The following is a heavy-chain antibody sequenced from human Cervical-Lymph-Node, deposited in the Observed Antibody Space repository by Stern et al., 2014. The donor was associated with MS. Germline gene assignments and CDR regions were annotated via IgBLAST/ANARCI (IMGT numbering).Heavy chain of an antibody. CDR2: ISGSGGRT. J-gene: IGHJ2*01. D-gene: IGHD6-19*01. V-gene: IGHV3-23*04. Sequence: VQLAESGGSLVQPGGSLRLPCAASGFTFSSYAMSWVRQAPGQGLELVSAISGSGGRTYYADSVKGRVTISRDISNKTHYPQMNSLRAEDTAVYYCAKEAVHWYFDHWGHGTLVTVYS. CDR1: GFTFSSYA. CDR3: AKEAVHWYFDH.